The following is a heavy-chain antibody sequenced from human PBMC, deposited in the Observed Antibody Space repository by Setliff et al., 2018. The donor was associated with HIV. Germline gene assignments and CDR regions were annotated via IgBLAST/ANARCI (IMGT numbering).Heavy chain of an antibody. D-gene: IGHD3-10*01. CDR1: GFTFSSYA. CDR3: ASFYGDYGY. V-gene: IGHV3-48*02. J-gene: IGHJ4*01. Sequence: GGSLRLSCAASGFTFSSYAMNWVRQAPGKGLEWVSYISSSSSSIYYGDSVQGRFTVSRDNANNLLFLQMNNLRDEDTAVYYCASFYGDYGYWGHGTQVTVSS. CDR2: ISSSSSSI.